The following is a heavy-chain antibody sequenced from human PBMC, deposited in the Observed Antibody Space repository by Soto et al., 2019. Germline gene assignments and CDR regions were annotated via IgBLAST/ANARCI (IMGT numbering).Heavy chain of an antibody. V-gene: IGHV4-59*12. CDR2: IHSGGVT. J-gene: IGHJ5*02. Sequence: QVQLQESGPGLVKPSETLSLTCSVSGVSITDDFWTWVRQPPGMRLEWIGYIHSGGVTNYNPSLKSRLTMSLDTSKNQVSLRLRGVTAADTAVYYCARDRHSVTVAGSWSKSWGQGTLVTVSS. D-gene: IGHD6-19*01. CDR1: GVSITDDF. CDR3: ARDRHSVTVAGSWSKS.